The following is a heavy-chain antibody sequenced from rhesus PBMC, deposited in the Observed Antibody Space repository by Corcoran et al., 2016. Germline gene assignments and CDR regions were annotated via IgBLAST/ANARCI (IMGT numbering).Heavy chain of an antibody. J-gene: IGHJ4*01. Sequence: EVQLVQSGAEVKKPGASVKISCKASGYTFTDYYLHWVRQAPGKGLEWMGRVVPEDGEALPAQQFQDRVTITADTSTDTAYMELSSLRSEDTAVYYCARSITGTTDYWAQGVLVTVSS. D-gene: IGHD1-26*01. CDR1: GYTFTDYY. CDR2: VVPEDGEA. CDR3: ARSITGTTDY. V-gene: IGHV1-111*02.